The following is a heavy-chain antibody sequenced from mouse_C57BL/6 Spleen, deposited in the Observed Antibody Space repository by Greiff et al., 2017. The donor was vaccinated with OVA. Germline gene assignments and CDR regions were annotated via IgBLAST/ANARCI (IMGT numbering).Heavy chain of an antibody. Sequence: QVQLKQPGAELVKPGASVKLSCKASGYTFTSYGMHWVKQRPGRGLEWIGRIDPNSGGTKYNEKFKSKATMTVTKPSSTAYMQLSSLTSDDSAVYYCARPYSNYLYAMDYWGQGTSVTVSS. CDR1: GYTFTSYG. CDR2: IDPNSGGT. V-gene: IGHV1-72*01. D-gene: IGHD2-5*01. CDR3: ARPYSNYLYAMDY. J-gene: IGHJ4*01.